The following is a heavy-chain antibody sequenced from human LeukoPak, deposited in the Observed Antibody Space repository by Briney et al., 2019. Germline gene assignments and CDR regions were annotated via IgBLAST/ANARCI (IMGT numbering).Heavy chain of an antibody. V-gene: IGHV3-74*03. Sequence: QPGGSLRLSCAASGFTFRKYYMHWVRQAPGKGLVWVSRINSDGSSTTYADSVRGRFTVSRDNAKNTLYLHMNSLKVEDTAMNYCTWVFVGDEYSSSGYWGQGTLVTVSS. CDR3: TWVFVGDEYSSSGY. CDR1: GFTFRKYY. J-gene: IGHJ4*02. CDR2: INSDGSST. D-gene: IGHD6-13*01.